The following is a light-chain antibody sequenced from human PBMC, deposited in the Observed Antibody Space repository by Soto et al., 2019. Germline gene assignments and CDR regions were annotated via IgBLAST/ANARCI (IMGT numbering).Light chain of an antibody. CDR3: HQYDNWPRT. V-gene: IGKV3-15*01. J-gene: IGKJ1*01. Sequence: PASVSVSPGERAALSCRTSQSVSSGLAWYQQKPGQAPRLLIYAASTRATGIPARFSGSGSGTEFTLTISSLQSEDSAIYYCHQYDNWPRTFGQGTKVDIK. CDR1: QSVSSG. CDR2: AAS.